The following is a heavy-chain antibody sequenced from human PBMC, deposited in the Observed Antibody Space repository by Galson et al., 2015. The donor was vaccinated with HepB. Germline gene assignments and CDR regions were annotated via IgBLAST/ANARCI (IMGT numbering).Heavy chain of an antibody. CDR2: IIPILGIA. Sequence: TFSSYAISWVRRAPGQGLEWMGGIIPILGIANYAQKFQGRVTITADNSKNTLYLQMNSLRAEDTAVYYCAKDTYSSSWYGNYYYYYMDVWGKGTTVTVSS. CDR1: TFSSYA. CDR3: AKDTYSSSWYGNYYYYYMDV. D-gene: IGHD6-13*01. V-gene: IGHV1-69*10. J-gene: IGHJ6*03.